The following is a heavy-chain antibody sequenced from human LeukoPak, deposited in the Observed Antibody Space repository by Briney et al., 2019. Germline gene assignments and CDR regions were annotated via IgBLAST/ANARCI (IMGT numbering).Heavy chain of an antibody. CDR1: GYTFTSYY. CDR2: INPIGGST. CDR3: AREWYGSGSYYTTDLDY. V-gene: IGHV1-46*01. J-gene: IGHJ4*02. Sequence: ASVKVSCKASGYTFTSYYMHWVRQAPGQGLEWMGIINPIGGSTSYAQKFQGRVTMTRDTSTSTVYVELSSLRSEDTAVYYCAREWYGSGSYYTTDLDYWGQGTLVTVSS. D-gene: IGHD3-10*01.